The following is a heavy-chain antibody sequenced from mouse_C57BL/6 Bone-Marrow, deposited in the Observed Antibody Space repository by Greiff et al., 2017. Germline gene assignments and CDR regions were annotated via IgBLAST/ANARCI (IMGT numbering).Heavy chain of an antibody. J-gene: IGHJ1*03. Sequence: EVKVVESGGGLVQPKGSLNLSCAASGFSFNTYAMNWVRQPPGKGLEWVARIRSKGNDYATYYADSVKGRCTITRDDSESMLYLQMNNMKTEDTAMYYCVRQSYGSNHWYFDVWGTGTTVTVSS. CDR1: GFSFNTYA. CDR2: IRSKGNDYAT. D-gene: IGHD1-1*01. CDR3: VRQSYGSNHWYFDV. V-gene: IGHV10-1*01.